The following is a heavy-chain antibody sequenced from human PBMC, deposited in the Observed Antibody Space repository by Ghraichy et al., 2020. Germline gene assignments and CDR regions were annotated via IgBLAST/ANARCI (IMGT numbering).Heavy chain of an antibody. CDR3: AKEGTLGVYSFDF. Sequence: GESLNISCEASGFTFSHHGMHWVRQAPGKGLEWVAVVSSAGSVTYYADSVKGRFTISRDNAKNSLYLQMNSLRTEDTAVYFCAKEGTLGVYSFDFWGQGTLVTVSS. D-gene: IGHD3-10*01. CDR1: GFTFSHHG. J-gene: IGHJ4*02. CDR2: VSSAGSVT. V-gene: IGHV3-30*18.